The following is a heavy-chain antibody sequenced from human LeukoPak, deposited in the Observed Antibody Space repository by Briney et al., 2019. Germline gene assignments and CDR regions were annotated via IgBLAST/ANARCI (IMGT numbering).Heavy chain of an antibody. CDR3: TTSSGYLNY. CDR1: GFTFSNYA. J-gene: IGHJ4*02. D-gene: IGHD3-22*01. Sequence: GGSLRLSCAASGFTFSNYAMNWVRQAPGKGLEWVSGISGNGGSTYYADSVKGRFTISRDNAKNSLYLQMNSLRAEDTAVYYCTTSSGYLNYWGQGTLVTVSS. CDR2: ISGNGGST. V-gene: IGHV3-23*01.